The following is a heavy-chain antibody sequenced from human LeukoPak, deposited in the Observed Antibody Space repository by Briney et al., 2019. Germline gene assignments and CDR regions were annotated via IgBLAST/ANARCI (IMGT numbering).Heavy chain of an antibody. CDR2: IYSGGST. CDR1: GLTFSKAW. CDR3: ARGSYSSSWQPLETYYFDY. Sequence: GGSLRLSCAVSGLTFSKAWMSWVRQAPGKGLEWVSVIYSGGSTYYADSVKGRFTISRDNSKNTLYLQMNSLRAEDTAVYYCARGSYSSSWQPLETYYFDYWGQGTLVTVSS. V-gene: IGHV3-66*01. D-gene: IGHD6-13*01. J-gene: IGHJ4*02.